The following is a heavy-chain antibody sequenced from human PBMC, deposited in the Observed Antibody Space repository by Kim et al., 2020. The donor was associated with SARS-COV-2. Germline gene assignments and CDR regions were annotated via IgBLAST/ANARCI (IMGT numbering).Heavy chain of an antibody. CDR2: ISPSSSYT. V-gene: IGHV3-11*06. Sequence: GGSLRLSCAASGFTFSDYYMNWIRQAPGKGLEWVSYISPSSSYTSYVGSVKGRFTISRDNAKNSLYLQMNSLRAEDTAVYYCARYGGETVTPKKIDYWGQGTLVAVSS. D-gene: IGHD4-17*01. CDR3: ARYGGETVTPKKIDY. CDR1: GFTFSDYY. J-gene: IGHJ4*02.